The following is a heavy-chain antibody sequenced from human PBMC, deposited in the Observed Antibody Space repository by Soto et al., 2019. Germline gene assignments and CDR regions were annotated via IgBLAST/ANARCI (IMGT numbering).Heavy chain of an antibody. CDR3: VRAPRITIFGVVMGGFDP. J-gene: IGHJ5*02. Sequence: AETLSLTCTVSGGSISSSSYYWGWIRQPPGKGLEWIGSIYYSGSTYYNPSLKSRVTISVDTSKNQFSLKLSPVTAADTAVYYCVRAPRITIFGVVMGGFDPWGQGTLVTVSS. D-gene: IGHD3-3*01. CDR2: IYYSGST. V-gene: IGHV4-39*01. CDR1: GGSISSSSYY.